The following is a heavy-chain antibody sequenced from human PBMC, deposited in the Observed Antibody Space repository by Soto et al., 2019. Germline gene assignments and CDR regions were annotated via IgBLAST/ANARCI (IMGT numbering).Heavy chain of an antibody. Sequence: QVLLQESGPGLVQPSGTLSLSCVVSGVSIGSNSYWGWVRQPPGKGLEWLGDMSHIGSANYNPSLKRRVIISMDKSQNQLSLKLDSVPAADTAVYYCARSLGWYAIDYWGQGTLVIVSS. CDR3: ARSLGWYAIDY. D-gene: IGHD6-19*01. J-gene: IGHJ4*02. CDR1: GVSIGSNSY. V-gene: IGHV4-4*02. CDR2: MSHIGSA.